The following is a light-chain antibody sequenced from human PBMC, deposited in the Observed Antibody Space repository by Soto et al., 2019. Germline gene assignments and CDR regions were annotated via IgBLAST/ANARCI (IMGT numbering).Light chain of an antibody. J-gene: IGKJ2*01. Sequence: DIQMTQSPSSLSASVGDRVTITCRASQSISNYLNWYQQTPGKATKRLIYGESSLQSGVPSRFSGSGSGTDFTLTISSLQPEDFATYYCQQCYSTPYTFGQGTKVDIK. CDR1: QSISNY. CDR3: QQCYSTPYT. V-gene: IGKV1-39*01. CDR2: GES.